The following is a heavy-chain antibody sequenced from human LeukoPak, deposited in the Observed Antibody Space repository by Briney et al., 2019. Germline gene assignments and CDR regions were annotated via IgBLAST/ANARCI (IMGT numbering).Heavy chain of an antibody. Sequence: GGSLRLSCAAPGFTFSSYWMSWVRQAPGKGLEWVANIKQDGSEKYYVDSVKGRFTISRDNAKNSLYLQMNSLRAEDTAVYYCASLETEPYYYDSSGYSGFDYWGQGTLVTVSS. CDR1: GFTFSSYW. CDR3: ASLETEPYYYDSSGYSGFDY. J-gene: IGHJ4*02. CDR2: IKQDGSEK. D-gene: IGHD3-22*01. V-gene: IGHV3-7*01.